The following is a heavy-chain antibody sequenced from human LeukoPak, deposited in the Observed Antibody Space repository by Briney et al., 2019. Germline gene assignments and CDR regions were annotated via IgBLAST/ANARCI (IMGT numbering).Heavy chain of an antibody. V-gene: IGHV3-23*01. CDR3: AKCLYSSGWYYFDY. Sequence: GGSLRLSCAASGFTFSSYAMCWVRQAPGKGLEWVSGISGSGGSTYYADSVKGRFTISRDNSKNTQYLQMSSLRDEDTAVYYCAKCLYSSGWYYFDYWGQGTLVTVSS. CDR2: ISGSGGST. D-gene: IGHD6-19*01. CDR1: GFTFSSYA. J-gene: IGHJ4*02.